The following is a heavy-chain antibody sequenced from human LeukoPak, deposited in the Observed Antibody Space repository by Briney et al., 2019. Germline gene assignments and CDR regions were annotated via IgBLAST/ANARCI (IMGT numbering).Heavy chain of an antibody. Sequence: GGSLRLSCAASGFTFSSYSMNWVRQAPGKGLEWVSSISSSSSYIYYADSVKGRFTISRDNAKNSLYLQMNSLRAEDTAVYYCARERDSGSYMGYWGQGTLVTVSS. CDR3: ARERDSGSYMGY. D-gene: IGHD1-26*01. V-gene: IGHV3-21*01. CDR1: GFTFSSYS. CDR2: ISSSSSYI. J-gene: IGHJ4*02.